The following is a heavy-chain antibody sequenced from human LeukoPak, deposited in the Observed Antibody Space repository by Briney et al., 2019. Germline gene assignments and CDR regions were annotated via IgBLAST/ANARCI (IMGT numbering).Heavy chain of an antibody. V-gene: IGHV3-21*01. Sequence: GGSLRLSCAASGFTFSSYSMNWVRQAPGKGLEWVSSISSSSSYIYYADSVKGRFTISRDNAKNSLYLQMNSLRAEDTAVYHCARDGGLTGDLGYWGQGTLVTVSS. J-gene: IGHJ4*02. CDR1: GFTFSSYS. CDR2: ISSSSSYI. D-gene: IGHD7-27*01. CDR3: ARDGGLTGDLGY.